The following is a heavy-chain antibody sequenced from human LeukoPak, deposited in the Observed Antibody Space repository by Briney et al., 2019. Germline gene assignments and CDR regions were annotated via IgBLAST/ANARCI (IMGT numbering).Heavy chain of an antibody. CDR3: ARDLHY. CDR2: IKQDGSEK. CDR1: GFTLSSYW. V-gene: IGHV3-7*03. Sequence: GGSLRLSCAASGFTLSSYWMSWVRQAPGKGLEWVANIKQDGSEKYYVDSVKGRFTISRDNAKNSLYLQMNSLRTEDTAVYYCARDLHYWGQGTLVTVSS. J-gene: IGHJ4*02.